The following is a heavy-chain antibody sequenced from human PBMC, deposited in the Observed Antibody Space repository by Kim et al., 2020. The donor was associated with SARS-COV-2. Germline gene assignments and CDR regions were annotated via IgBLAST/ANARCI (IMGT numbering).Heavy chain of an antibody. Sequence: GSLRLSCAASGFTFSDFSINWVRRAPGKGLEWVSHISGDSSDIYYADSVKGRFTISRDNVQNSLHLQMNRLRVEDTAVYYCARQAGTSASDYWGQGTLVTVSS. CDR3: ARQAGTSASDY. D-gene: IGHD6-19*01. CDR1: GFTFSDFS. J-gene: IGHJ4*02. V-gene: IGHV3-21*05. CDR2: ISGDSSDI.